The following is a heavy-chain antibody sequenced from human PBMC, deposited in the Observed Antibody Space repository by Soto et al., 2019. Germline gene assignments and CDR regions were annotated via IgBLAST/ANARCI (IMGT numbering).Heavy chain of an antibody. J-gene: IGHJ6*02. CDR3: VGSYGDSYYYHYGMEV. Sequence: PGESLKISCEGSGFSFSRYKIGWVRQMPGKGLEWMGIINPGDSDTRYSPSFQGQVTISADKSISTAYLQWSSLKASDTAMYYCVGSYGDSYYYHYGMEVRGQGTTVSVSS. V-gene: IGHV5-51*01. D-gene: IGHD4-17*01. CDR1: GFSFSRYK. CDR2: INPGDSDT.